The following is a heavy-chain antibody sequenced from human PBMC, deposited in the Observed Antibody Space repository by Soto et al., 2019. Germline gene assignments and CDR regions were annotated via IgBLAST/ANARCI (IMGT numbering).Heavy chain of an antibody. Sequence: QVQLVQSGAEVKNPGSSVKVSCKASGGTFSNYPISWVRQAPGQGLEWMGGIIPIFGTVNYAQKFQGRVTITADESTSTAYMELSRLRSEDTAVYYCARGNHRWLQLWYFDLWGRGTLVTVSS. V-gene: IGHV1-69*12. CDR1: GGTFSNYP. D-gene: IGHD5-12*01. J-gene: IGHJ2*01. CDR2: IIPIFGTV. CDR3: ARGNHRWLQLWYFDL.